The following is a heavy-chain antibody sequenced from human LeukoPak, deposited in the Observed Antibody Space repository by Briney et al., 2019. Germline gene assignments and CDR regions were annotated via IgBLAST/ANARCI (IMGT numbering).Heavy chain of an antibody. V-gene: IGHV4-39*02. CDR1: GGSISSTSYY. CDR2: IYYSGTT. J-gene: IGHJ4*02. Sequence: NPSETLSLTCTVSGGSISSTSYYWGWIRQPPGKGLEWIANIYYSGTTYYNPSLKSRVTISVDTSNNYFSLKLSSVTAADTAVYYCARCKDWNYRYFDYWGQGTLVTVSS. CDR3: ARCKDWNYRYFDY. D-gene: IGHD1-7*01.